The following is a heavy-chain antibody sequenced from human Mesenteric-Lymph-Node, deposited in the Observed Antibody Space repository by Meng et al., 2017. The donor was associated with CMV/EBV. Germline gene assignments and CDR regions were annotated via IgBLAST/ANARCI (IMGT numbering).Heavy chain of an antibody. CDR3: ASTTSYSSSSIYGMDV. CDR1: GFTFSSYW. CDR2: IYSGGST. J-gene: IGHJ6*02. V-gene: IGHV3-53*01. D-gene: IGHD6-6*01. Sequence: GESLKISCAASGFTFSSYWMSWVRQAPGKGLEWVSVIYSGGSTYYADSVKGRFTISRDNSKNTLYLQMNSLRAEDTAVYYCASTTSYSSSSIYGMDVWGQGTTVTVSS.